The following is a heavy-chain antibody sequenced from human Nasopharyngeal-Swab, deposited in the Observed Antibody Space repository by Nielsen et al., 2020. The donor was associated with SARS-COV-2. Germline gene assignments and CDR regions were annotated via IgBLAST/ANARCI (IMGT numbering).Heavy chain of an antibody. CDR1: GGAFSGFY. CDR2: INPSGST. D-gene: IGHD1-1*01. V-gene: IGHV4-34*01. J-gene: IGHJ6*02. CDR3: ARGRRERAPRYYYYGMDA. Sequence: SETLSLTCAVYGGAFSGFYWSWIRQSPGEGLEWIGEINPSGSTDYNPSLKSRVSMSVDTSKNQVFLNLRSVTAADTAVYYCARGRRERAPRYYYYGMDAWGQGTTVTVS.